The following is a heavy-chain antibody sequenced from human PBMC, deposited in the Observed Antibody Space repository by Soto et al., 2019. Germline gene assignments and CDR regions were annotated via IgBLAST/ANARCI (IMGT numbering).Heavy chain of an antibody. CDR1: GVSLNSGHYY. Sequence: QVQLQESGPGLLEPLETLSLTCSVSGVSLNSGHYYWVWVRQSPGKGLAWTASVYYDESTYYNPSLKSPVTISIDKPRNQFSLTLKSVTAADTAVYYCGKVLIGATRHADVDSWGQGARVTVSS. CDR3: GKVLIGATRHADVDS. J-gene: IGHJ4*02. V-gene: IGHV4-39*01. D-gene: IGHD2-15*01. CDR2: VYYDEST.